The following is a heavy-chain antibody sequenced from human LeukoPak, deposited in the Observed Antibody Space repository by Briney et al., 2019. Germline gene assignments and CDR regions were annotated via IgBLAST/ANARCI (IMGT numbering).Heavy chain of an antibody. CDR3: ARHPRGGYSSFDY. J-gene: IGHJ4*02. V-gene: IGHV4-34*01. Sequence: SETLSLTCAVYGGSFSGYYWSWIRQPPGKGLEWIGSIYYSGSTYYNPSLKSRVTISVDTSKNQFSLKLSSVTAADTAVYYCARHPRGGYSSFDYWGQGTLVTVSS. D-gene: IGHD2-15*01. CDR1: GGSFSGYY. CDR2: IYYSGST.